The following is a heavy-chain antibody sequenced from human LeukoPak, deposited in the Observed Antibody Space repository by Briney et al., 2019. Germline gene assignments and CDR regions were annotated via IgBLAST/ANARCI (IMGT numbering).Heavy chain of an antibody. D-gene: IGHD3-16*01. CDR1: GFTFGNSA. CDR2: ISASGHYT. CDR3: AKDGSWGDYQFYFYIDV. Sequence: TGGSLRLSCAVSGFTFGNSAMSWVRQAPGKGLEWISGISASGHYTYTADSLKGRFTISRDNSKNTLYLQMNSLRAEDTALYYCAKDGSWGDYQFYFYIDVWGKGTTVTVSS. J-gene: IGHJ6*03. V-gene: IGHV3-23*01.